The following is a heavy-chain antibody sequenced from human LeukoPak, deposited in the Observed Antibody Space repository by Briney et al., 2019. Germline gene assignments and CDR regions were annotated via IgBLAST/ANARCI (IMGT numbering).Heavy chain of an antibody. J-gene: IGHJ1*01. Sequence: VDSLKISCKCSGYRFTNDWIGWVGQMPGKGLEGMGIIYPDYSDTRYSPSVQGQVTISADNSISTAYLQWSSLKASDTAMYYCARPEGYCSSTSCQGGYFQNWGQGTLVTVSS. CDR3: ARPEGYCSSTSCQGGYFQN. CDR1: GYRFTNDW. D-gene: IGHD2-2*01. CDR2: IYPDYSDT. V-gene: IGHV5-51*01.